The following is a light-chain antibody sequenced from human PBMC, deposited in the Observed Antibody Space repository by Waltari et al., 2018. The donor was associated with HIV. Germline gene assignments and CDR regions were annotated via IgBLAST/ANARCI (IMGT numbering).Light chain of an antibody. CDR2: GAS. V-gene: IGKV3-20*01. J-gene: IGKJ1*01. Sequence: IVLTQSPGTLSLSPGERATLSCRASQSVNSNYLAWYQQKPGQAPRLLIYGASSRATGIPNRVSGSGSGTDFTLTVSRLEPEDSAVYYCQQYGTSPRTFGRGTKVEI. CDR1: QSVNSNY. CDR3: QQYGTSPRT.